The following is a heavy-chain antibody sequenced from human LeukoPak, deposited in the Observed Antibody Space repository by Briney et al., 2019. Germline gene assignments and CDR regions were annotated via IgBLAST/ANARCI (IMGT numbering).Heavy chain of an antibody. Sequence: PGGSLRLSCAASGFTFDDYAMHWVRQAPGKGLEWVSTISWNSGRIAYADSVKGRFTISRDNAKNSLYLQMNSLRAEDTAVYYCARDPSSGWYLKGWFDPWGQGTLVTVSS. CDR2: ISWNSGRI. CDR1: GFTFDDYA. CDR3: ARDPSSGWYLKGWFDP. J-gene: IGHJ5*02. V-gene: IGHV3-9*01. D-gene: IGHD6-19*01.